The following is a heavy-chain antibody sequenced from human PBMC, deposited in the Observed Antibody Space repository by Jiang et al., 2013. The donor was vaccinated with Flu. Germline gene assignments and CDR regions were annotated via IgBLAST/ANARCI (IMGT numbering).Heavy chain of an antibody. CDR1: GDSVSSNSVA. D-gene: IGHD1-26*01. V-gene: IGHV6-1*01. CDR2: TYYRSKWYN. CDR3: ARLVGARLDY. J-gene: IGHJ4*02. Sequence: QTLSLTCAISGDSVSSNSVAWIWIGQSPSRGLEWLARTYYRSKWYNDYAVSVLSRITINPDTSKNQFSLQLDSVTPEDTAVYYCARLVGARLDYWGQGTLVTVSS.